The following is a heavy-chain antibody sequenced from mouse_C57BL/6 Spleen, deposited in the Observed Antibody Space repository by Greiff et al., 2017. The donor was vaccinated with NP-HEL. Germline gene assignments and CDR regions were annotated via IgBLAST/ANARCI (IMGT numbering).Heavy chain of an antibody. J-gene: IGHJ3*01. CDR2: IDPEDGET. CDR1: GFNIKDYY. Sequence: EVKLVESGAELVKPGASVKLSCTASGFNIKDYYMHWVKQRTEQGLEWIGRIDPEDGETKYAPKFQGKATITADTSSNTAYLQLSSLTSEDTAVYYCSPYDYAGGWFAYWGQGTLVTVSA. V-gene: IGHV14-2*01. D-gene: IGHD2-4*01. CDR3: SPYDYAGGWFAY.